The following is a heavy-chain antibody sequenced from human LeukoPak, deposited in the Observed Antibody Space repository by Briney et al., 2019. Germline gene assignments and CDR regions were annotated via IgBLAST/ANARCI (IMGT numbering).Heavy chain of an antibody. D-gene: IGHD3-10*01. J-gene: IGHJ3*02. CDR1: GFTFSSYP. CDR3: AKDLGAYYGSGPDAFDI. Sequence: AGGSLRLSCAASGFTFSSYPMSWVRQAPGKGLEWVSAISGSGGSTYYADSVKGRFTISRDNSKNTLYLQMNSMRAEDTAVYYCAKDLGAYYGSGPDAFDIWGQGTMVSVSS. CDR2: ISGSGGST. V-gene: IGHV3-23*01.